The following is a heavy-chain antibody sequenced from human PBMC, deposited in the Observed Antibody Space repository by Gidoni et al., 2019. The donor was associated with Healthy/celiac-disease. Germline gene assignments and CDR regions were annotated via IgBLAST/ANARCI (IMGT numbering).Heavy chain of an antibody. J-gene: IGHJ4*02. CDR1: GDTFSSYE. Sequence: EVQLVESGGGLVQPGGARRRSCAASGDTFSSYEMNWVRQAPGKGLEWVSYISSSGSTIYYAASVKGRFTISRDNAKNSLYLQMNSLRAEDTAVYYCARTGGWELPFDYWGQGTLVTVSS. CDR3: ARTGGWELPFDY. D-gene: IGHD1-26*01. V-gene: IGHV3-48*03. CDR2: ISSSGSTI.